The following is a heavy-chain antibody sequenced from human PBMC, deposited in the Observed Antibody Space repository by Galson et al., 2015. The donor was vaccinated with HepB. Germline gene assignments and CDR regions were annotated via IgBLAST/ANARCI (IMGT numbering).Heavy chain of an antibody. CDR1: DDSIRSHS. J-gene: IGHJ4*02. CDR2: IFSTGSS. V-gene: IGHV4-59*08. D-gene: IGHD3-3*01. CDR3: ARSVFGVAGRYFDS. Sequence: ETLSLTCTVSDDSIRSHSWTWIRQPPGKGLEYIGYIFSTGSSNYNPSLKSRVPMSVDTSKNQFSLRLSSVTAADTAVYYCARSVFGVAGRYFDSWGQGTLVTVSS.